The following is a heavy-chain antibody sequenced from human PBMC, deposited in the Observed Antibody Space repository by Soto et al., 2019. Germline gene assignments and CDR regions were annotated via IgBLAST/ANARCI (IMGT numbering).Heavy chain of an antibody. CDR2: IFHIGSP. D-gene: IGHD2-2*01. V-gene: IGHV4-39*01. CDR3: ARTLGSNGLGWFGP. CDR1: GDSISSSSYY. Sequence: LSLTCTVSGDSISSSSYYWGWIRQPPGKGLEWIGSIFHIGSPYYNPSLKSRVTLSIDTSKNQFSLKLTSVTAADTAVYYCARTLGSNGLGWFGPWGQGTLVTVSS. J-gene: IGHJ5*02.